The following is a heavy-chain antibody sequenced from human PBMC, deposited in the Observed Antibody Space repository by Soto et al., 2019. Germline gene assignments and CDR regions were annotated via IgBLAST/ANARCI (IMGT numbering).Heavy chain of an antibody. Sequence: QVQLVQSGAEVKKPGASVKVSCKASGYTFTGYYMHWVRQAPGQGLEWMGWINPNSGGTNYAQKLQGWATLTRDTSNSPAYRGLGRLRSDAPAVFYGAGGGVGAFPGDAFDIWGQGTMVTVSS. CDR3: AGGGVGAFPGDAFDI. CDR1: GYTFTGYY. V-gene: IGHV1-2*04. CDR2: INPNSGGT. J-gene: IGHJ3*02. D-gene: IGHD1-26*01.